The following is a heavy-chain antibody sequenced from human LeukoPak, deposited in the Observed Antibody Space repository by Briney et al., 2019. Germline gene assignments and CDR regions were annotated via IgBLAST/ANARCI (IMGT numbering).Heavy chain of an antibody. Sequence: SETLSLTCTVSGGSISSYYWSWIRQPPGKGLEWIGYIYYSGSTNYNPSLKSRVTISVDTSKNQFSLKLSSVTAADTAVYYCARTLRYYYGSGSYFDPWGQGTLVTVSS. CDR1: GGSISSYY. J-gene: IGHJ5*02. V-gene: IGHV4-59*12. CDR2: IYYSGST. D-gene: IGHD3-10*01. CDR3: ARTLRYYYGSGSYFDP.